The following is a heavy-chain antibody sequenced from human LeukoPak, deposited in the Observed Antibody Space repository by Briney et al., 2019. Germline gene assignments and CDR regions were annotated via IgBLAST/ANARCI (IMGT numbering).Heavy chain of an antibody. CDR2: ISSSSSTI. Sequence: PGGSLRPSCAASGFTFSSYSMNWVRQAPGKGLEWVSYISSSSSTIYYADSVKGRFTISRDNSKNTLYLQMNSLRAEDTAVYYCAIHYGSGSSDAFDIWGQGTMVTVSS. V-gene: IGHV3-48*01. CDR3: AIHYGSGSSDAFDI. J-gene: IGHJ3*02. CDR1: GFTFSSYS. D-gene: IGHD3-10*01.